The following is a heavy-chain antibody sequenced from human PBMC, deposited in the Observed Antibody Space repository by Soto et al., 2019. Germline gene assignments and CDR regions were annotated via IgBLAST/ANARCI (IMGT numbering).Heavy chain of an antibody. CDR3: ARSPQRTRGIHWYFDL. J-gene: IGHJ2*01. Sequence: QVQLVESGGGVVQPGRSLGLSCAASGFTFNTYGMHWVRQAPGKGLEWVAAISYDGINKYYVDSVKGRFTISRDNSKNTLYVQMNSLRAEDTALYYWARSPQRTRGIHWYFDLWGRGILVTVSS. D-gene: IGHD2-8*01. V-gene: IGHV3-30*03. CDR2: ISYDGINK. CDR1: GFTFNTYG.